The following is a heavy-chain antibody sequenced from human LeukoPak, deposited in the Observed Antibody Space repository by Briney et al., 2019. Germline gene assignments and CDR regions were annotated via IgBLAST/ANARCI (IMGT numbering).Heavy chain of an antibody. V-gene: IGHV3-7*01. CDR3: ARDFLYSSGSDY. D-gene: IGHD3-22*01. CDR1: GFTFSNFY. CDR2: IKPDGSET. J-gene: IGHJ4*02. Sequence: GGSLRLSCAASGFTFSNFYMSWVRQAPGKGLEWVANIKPDGSETYYVGSVKGRFTISRDNAKNSLYLQMNSLRAEDTAVYYCARDFLYSSGSDYWGQGTLVTVSS.